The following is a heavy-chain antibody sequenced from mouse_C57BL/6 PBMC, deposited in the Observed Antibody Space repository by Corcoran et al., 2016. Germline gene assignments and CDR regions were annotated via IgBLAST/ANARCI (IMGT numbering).Heavy chain of an antibody. CDR3: ARDSNWYFDV. V-gene: IGHV9-3*01. Sequence: QIQLVQSGPELKKPGETVKISCKASGYTFTTYGMSWMKLAPGKGLKWMGWMNIYSGVPTYADAFKGRVALSLETSASTAYLEINNLKSEDTATYFCARDSNWYFDVWGIGTTVTVSS. CDR2: MNIYSGVP. D-gene: IGHD2-5*01. CDR1: GYTFTTYG. J-gene: IGHJ1*03.